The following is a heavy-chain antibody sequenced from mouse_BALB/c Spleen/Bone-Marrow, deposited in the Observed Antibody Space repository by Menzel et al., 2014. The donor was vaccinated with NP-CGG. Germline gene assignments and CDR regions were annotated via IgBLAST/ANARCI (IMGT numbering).Heavy chain of an antibody. CDR1: GYTFTSYV. V-gene: IGHV1-14*01. CDR3: ARVTTVVGDY. Sequence: VQLQQPGPELVKPGASVKMSCMASGYTFTSYVMHWVKQKPGQGLERIGYINPFNDGIEYNEKFKVKATLTSDKSSXPAYMELSNLAFEDSAVYYCARVTTVVGDYWGQGTTLSVSS. CDR2: INPFNDGI. J-gene: IGHJ2*01. D-gene: IGHD1-1*01.